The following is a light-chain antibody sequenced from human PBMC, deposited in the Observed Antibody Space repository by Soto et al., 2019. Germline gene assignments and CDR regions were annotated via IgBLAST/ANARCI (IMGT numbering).Light chain of an antibody. CDR2: TAS. J-gene: IGKJ5*01. CDR3: QQRHSYPIT. V-gene: IGKV1-9*01. Sequence: DIQLTQSPSFLSASVGDRVTITCRASQGISSYLAWYQQKPGKAPNLLIHTASTLHSWVPSRFSGSGSGTEFPLTISSLQPEDFATYYCQQRHSYPITLGHGTRLEIK. CDR1: QGISSY.